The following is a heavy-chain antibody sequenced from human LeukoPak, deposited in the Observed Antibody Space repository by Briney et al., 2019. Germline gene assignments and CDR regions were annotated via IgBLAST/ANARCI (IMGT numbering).Heavy chain of an antibody. D-gene: IGHD6-13*01. CDR3: ARGGPGYSSGWYTHGNWCDP. V-gene: IGHV4-59*11. CDR1: GGSISTHY. Sequence: SESLSLTCTVSGGSISTHYWSWIRQPPGKGLEWIGYIYYSGSHNFNPSLKSRVPISGDTSQNQFSLKLGAVTAADTAVYYCARGGPGYSSGWYTHGNWCDPWGQGTLVTVSS. J-gene: IGHJ5*02. CDR2: IYYSGSH.